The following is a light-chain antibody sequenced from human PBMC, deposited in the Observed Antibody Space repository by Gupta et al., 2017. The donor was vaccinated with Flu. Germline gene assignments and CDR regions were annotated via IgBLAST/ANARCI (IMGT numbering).Light chain of an antibody. CDR1: TSNIGTYD. V-gene: IGLV1-47*01. CDR2: KNN. CDR3: VAWDDSRNGRV. Sequence: SVLTQPPSASGPPGPRVTMSCSGSTSNIGTYDVFWYLQLPGAAPKLLIKKNNQRPSGVPERFSGSKSGTSASLAVSGLRAEDEGDYYCVAWDDSRNGRVFGGGTKLTVL. J-gene: IGLJ3*02.